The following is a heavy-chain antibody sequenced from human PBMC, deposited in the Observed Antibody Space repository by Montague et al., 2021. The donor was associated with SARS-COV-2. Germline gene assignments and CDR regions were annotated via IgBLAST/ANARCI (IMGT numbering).Heavy chain of an antibody. CDR3: AKFRGGNPDYYFDY. CDR1: GFTFSSYG. V-gene: IGHV3-23*03. CDR2: IHSGGSST. D-gene: IGHD4-23*01. Sequence: CLRLSCAASGFTFSSYGMSWVRQAPGKGLEWVSVIHSGGSSTYYADSVKGRFTISRDNSKNTLYLQMNSLRAEDTALYYCAKFRGGNPDYYFDYWGQGTLVTVSS. J-gene: IGHJ4*02.